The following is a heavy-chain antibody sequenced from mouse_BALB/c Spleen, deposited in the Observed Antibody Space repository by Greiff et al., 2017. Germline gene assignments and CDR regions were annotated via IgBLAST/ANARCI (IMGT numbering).Heavy chain of an antibody. CDR2: IYPGDGDT. Sequence: QVQLQQSGAELVRPGSSVKISCKASGYAFNHSWMNWVKQRPGQGLEWIGQIYPGDGDTNYNGKFKGKATLTADKSSSTAYMQLSSLTSEDSAVYVCARGGTWRYFDVWGAGATVTVSA. V-gene: IGHV1-80*01. D-gene: IGHD3-3*01. CDR1: GYAFNHSW. J-gene: IGHJ1*01. CDR3: ARGGTWRYFDV.